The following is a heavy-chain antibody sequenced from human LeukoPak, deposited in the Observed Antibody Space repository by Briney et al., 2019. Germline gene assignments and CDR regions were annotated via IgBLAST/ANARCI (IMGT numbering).Heavy chain of an antibody. CDR1: IFTFSNYW. CDR3: VADSGNRSGGDF. Sequence: GGSLRLSCAGSIFTFSNYWIRWVRQVPGKGLLWVARINSAGAGIVYADSVQGRFTISRDNAKNTVYLQMNSLRPEDTAVYYCVADSGNRSGGDFWGQGALVTVSS. J-gene: IGHJ4*02. D-gene: IGHD1-26*01. CDR2: INSAGAGI. V-gene: IGHV3-74*01.